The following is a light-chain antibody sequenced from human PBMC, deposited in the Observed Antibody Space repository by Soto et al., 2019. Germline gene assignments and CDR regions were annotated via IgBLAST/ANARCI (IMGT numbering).Light chain of an antibody. V-gene: IGLV2-8*01. J-gene: IGLJ1*01. CDR1: NSDVGGYNY. CDR3: SSYAGSNNFPYV. CDR2: EVS. Sequence: SALTQPPSPSRSPGQSVPISCTGTNSDVGGYNYVSWYQQHPGKAPKLMIYEVSKRPSGVPDRFSGSKSGNTASLTVSGLQAEDEADYYCSSYAGSNNFPYVFGTGTKVTVL.